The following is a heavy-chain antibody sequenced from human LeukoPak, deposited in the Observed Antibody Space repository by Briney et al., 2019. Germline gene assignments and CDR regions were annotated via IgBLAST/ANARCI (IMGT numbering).Heavy chain of an antibody. Sequence: SETLSLTCTVSGDSISSSSYYWGWIRQPPGKGLEWIGYNSGSTNYNPSLKSRVTILLDRSKNQFSLKLSSVTAADTAVYYCARGRGYGGNYLRSFDIWGQGTMVTVSS. CDR2: NSGST. CDR3: ARGRGYGGNYLRSFDI. CDR1: GDSISSSSYY. D-gene: IGHD1-26*01. J-gene: IGHJ3*02. V-gene: IGHV4-61*05.